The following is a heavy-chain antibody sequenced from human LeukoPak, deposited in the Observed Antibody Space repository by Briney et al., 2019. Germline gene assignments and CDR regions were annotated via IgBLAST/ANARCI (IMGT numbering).Heavy chain of an antibody. D-gene: IGHD2-2*01. J-gene: IGHJ6*02. CDR1: GFTFSSYS. CDR3: TRDCAYATRGVPCYDAMDV. CDR2: ISSNSGTI. Sequence: GGSLRLSCAASGFTFSSYSMNWVRQAPGKGLEWVSYISSNSGTIYYADSVKGRFTISRDNAKNSLYLQMNSLRAEDTAVYYCTRDCAYATRGVPCYDAMDVWGQGTTVTVSS. V-gene: IGHV3-48*04.